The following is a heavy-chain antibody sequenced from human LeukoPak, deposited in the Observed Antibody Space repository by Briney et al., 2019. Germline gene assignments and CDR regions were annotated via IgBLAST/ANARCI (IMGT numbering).Heavy chain of an antibody. Sequence: GGSLRLSCAGSGFTFSNYWMSWVREVPGKGLEWVANIKEDGSEKYSVDSMKGRFTIFRGNAKNSLYLQMNSLRAEDTAIYYCARDRHSGHFDWGQGTLVTVSS. V-gene: IGHV3-7*01. CDR1: GFTFSNYW. D-gene: IGHD1-26*01. CDR3: ARDRHSGHFD. CDR2: IKEDGSEK. J-gene: IGHJ4*02.